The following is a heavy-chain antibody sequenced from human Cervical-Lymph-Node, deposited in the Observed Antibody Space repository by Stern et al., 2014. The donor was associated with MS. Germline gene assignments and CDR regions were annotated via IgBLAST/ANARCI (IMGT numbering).Heavy chain of an antibody. Sequence: QVQLQDSGPGLVKPSQTLSLTCTVSGGSISSGDYYWSWIRQPPGKGLEWIGYIYYSGSTYYTPSLKSRVTISVDTSKNQFSLKLSSVTAADTAVYYCAREGPRTGTLVYWGQGTLVTVSS. J-gene: IGHJ4*02. CDR2: IYYSGST. V-gene: IGHV4-30-4*01. D-gene: IGHD3/OR15-3a*01. CDR3: AREGPRTGTLVY. CDR1: GGSISSGDYY.